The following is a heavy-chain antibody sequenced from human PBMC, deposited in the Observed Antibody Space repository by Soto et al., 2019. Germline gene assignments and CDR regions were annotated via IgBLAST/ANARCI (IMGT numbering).Heavy chain of an antibody. CDR1: GYTFTIYG. J-gene: IGHJ6*02. V-gene: IGHV1-18*01. CDR3: ARALGYSGYAGMDV. D-gene: IGHD5-12*01. CDR2: ISPDNGNT. Sequence: QVQLVQSGGEVKKPGASVKVSCKASGYTFTIYGINWVRQAPGQGLEWMGWISPDNGNTKYAQKLQGRVTMTTDTSTSTAYMELRSMRSDVTAVYCCARALGYSGYAGMDVWGQGTTVTVS.